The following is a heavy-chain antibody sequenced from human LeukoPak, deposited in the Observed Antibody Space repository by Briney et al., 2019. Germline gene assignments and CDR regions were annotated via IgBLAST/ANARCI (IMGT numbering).Heavy chain of an antibody. V-gene: IGHV3-21*01. CDR2: ISSSSSYI. Sequence: EGSLRLSCAASGFTFSSYSMNWVRQAPGKGLEWVSSISSSSSYIYYADSVKGRFTISRDNAKNSLYLQMNSLRAEDTAVYYCARVQEDYYDSSGYYSYYYGMDVWGQGTTVTVSS. J-gene: IGHJ6*02. D-gene: IGHD3-22*01. CDR1: GFTFSSYS. CDR3: ARVQEDYYDSSGYYSYYYGMDV.